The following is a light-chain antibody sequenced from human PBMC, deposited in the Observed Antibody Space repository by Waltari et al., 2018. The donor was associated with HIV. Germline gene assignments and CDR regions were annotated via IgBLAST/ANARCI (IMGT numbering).Light chain of an antibody. CDR2: SNN. V-gene: IGLV1-44*01. Sequence: QSVLTQPPSASGTPGQTVTISCSGSRSNIGSNTVNWYQHLPGTAPKLLIYSNNARPSAVPDRFSGFKSGTSASLAISGLQSQDEADYYCTTWDDRLNALVFGGGTEVTVL. CDR1: RSNIGSNT. J-gene: IGLJ3*02. CDR3: TTWDDRLNALV.